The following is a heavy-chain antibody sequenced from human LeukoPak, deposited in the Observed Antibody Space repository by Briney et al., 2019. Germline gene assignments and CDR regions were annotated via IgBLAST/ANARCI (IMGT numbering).Heavy chain of an antibody. CDR1: GGSISSSSYY. Sequence: SETLSLTCTVSGGSISSSSYYWGWIRQPPGKGLEWIGSIYYSGSTYYNPSLKSRVTISVDTSKNQFSLKLSSVTAADTAVYYCARHRRSSTPGYFDYWGQGTLVTVSS. CDR3: ARHRRSSTPGYFDY. D-gene: IGHD6-13*01. J-gene: IGHJ4*02. V-gene: IGHV4-39*01. CDR2: IYYSGST.